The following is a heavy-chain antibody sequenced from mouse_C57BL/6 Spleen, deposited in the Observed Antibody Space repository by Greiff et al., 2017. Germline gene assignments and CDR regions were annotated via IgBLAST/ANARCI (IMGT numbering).Heavy chain of an antibody. CDR3: ARGITTVVAPSWFAY. Sequence: EVQLQESGPGLVKPSQSLSLTCSVTGYSITSGYYWNWIRQFPGNKLEWMGYISYDGSNNYNPSLKNRISITRDTSKNQFFLKLNSVTTEDTATYYCARGITTVVAPSWFAYWGQGTLVTVSA. V-gene: IGHV3-6*01. J-gene: IGHJ3*01. CDR2: ISYDGSN. CDR1: GYSITSGYY. D-gene: IGHD1-1*01.